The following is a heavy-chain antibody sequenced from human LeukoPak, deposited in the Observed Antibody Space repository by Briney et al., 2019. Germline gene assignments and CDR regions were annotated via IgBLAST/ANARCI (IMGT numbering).Heavy chain of an antibody. CDR2: IYYSGST. CDR1: GGSISSYY. Sequence: PSETLSLTRTVSGGSISSYYWSWIRQPPGKGLEWIGYIYYSGSTNYNPSLKSRVTMSVDTSKNQFSLKLSSVTAADTAVYYCARLRYYYGSGSYAGSYYMDVWGKGTTVTVSS. J-gene: IGHJ6*03. D-gene: IGHD3-10*01. V-gene: IGHV4-59*12. CDR3: ARLRYYYGSGSYAGSYYMDV.